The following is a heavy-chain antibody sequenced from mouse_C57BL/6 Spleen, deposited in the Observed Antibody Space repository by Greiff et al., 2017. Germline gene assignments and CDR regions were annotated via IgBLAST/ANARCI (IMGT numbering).Heavy chain of an antibody. J-gene: IGHJ3*01. Sequence: VQLQQSGAELVRPGASVTLSCKASGYTFTDYEMHWVKQTPVHGLEWIGAIDPETGGTAYNQKFKGKAILTADKSSSTAYMELRSLTSEDSAVYYCTRGDEMRFAYWGQGTLVTVSA. CDR1: GYTFTDYE. V-gene: IGHV1-15*01. D-gene: IGHD3-3*01. CDR3: TRGDEMRFAY. CDR2: IDPETGGT.